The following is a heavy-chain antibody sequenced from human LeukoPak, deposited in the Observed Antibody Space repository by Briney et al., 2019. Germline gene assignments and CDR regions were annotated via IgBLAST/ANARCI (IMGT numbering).Heavy chain of an antibody. CDR1: GGSFSGYY. CDR2: INHSGST. V-gene: IGHV4-34*01. Sequence: SETLSLTCAVYGGSFSGYYWSWIRQPPGKGLEWIGEINHSGSTNYNPSLKSRVTISVDTSKDQFSLKLSSVTAVDTAVYYCARGRLLWFGELLGNWFDPWGQGTLVTVSS. CDR3: ARGRLLWFGELLGNWFDP. J-gene: IGHJ5*02. D-gene: IGHD3-10*01.